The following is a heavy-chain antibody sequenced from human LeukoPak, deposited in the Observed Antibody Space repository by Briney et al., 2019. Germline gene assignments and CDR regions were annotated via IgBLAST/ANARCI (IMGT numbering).Heavy chain of an antibody. D-gene: IGHD3-22*01. Sequence: ASVKVSCKASGYTFTSYYMHWVRQAPGQGLEWMGIINHSGGSTSYAQKFQGRVTMTRDTSTSTVYMELSSLRSEDTAVYYCARARGYYYDSSGYYYPNDTRYYYYYYMDVWGKGTTVTVSS. V-gene: IGHV1-46*01. CDR3: ARARGYYYDSSGYYYPNDTRYYYYYYMDV. CDR2: INHSGGST. CDR1: GYTFTSYY. J-gene: IGHJ6*03.